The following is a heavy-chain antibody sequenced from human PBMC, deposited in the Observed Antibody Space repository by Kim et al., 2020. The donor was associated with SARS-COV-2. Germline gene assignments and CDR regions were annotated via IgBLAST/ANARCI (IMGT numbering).Heavy chain of an antibody. CDR3: ARSTEGRFVY. CDR2: TI. Sequence: TIDYIDTMKGRFNVSRDNARNSLFLQMNSLRDEDTAVYYCARSTEGRFVYWGQGILVTVSS. V-gene: IGHV3-48*02. D-gene: IGHD1-26*01. J-gene: IGHJ4*02.